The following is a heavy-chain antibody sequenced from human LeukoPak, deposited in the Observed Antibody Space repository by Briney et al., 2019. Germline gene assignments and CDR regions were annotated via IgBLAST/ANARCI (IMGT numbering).Heavy chain of an antibody. CDR3: AREGGGIDY. D-gene: IGHD1-1*01. CDR2: ISSGSGYI. J-gene: IGHJ4*02. Sequence: GGSLRLSCAASGSTFSTYNMNWVRQAPGKGLEWVSSISSGSGYIYYADSVKGRFIISRDNAKNSLYLQMNSLRAEDTAVYYCAREGGGIDYWGQGTLVTVSS. CDR1: GSTFSTYN. V-gene: IGHV3-21*01.